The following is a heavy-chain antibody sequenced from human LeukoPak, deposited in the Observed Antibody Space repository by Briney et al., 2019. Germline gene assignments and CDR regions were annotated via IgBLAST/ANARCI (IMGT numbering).Heavy chain of an antibody. CDR1: GGSISSYY. CDR2: IYYSGST. Sequence: AETLSLTCTVSGGSISSYYWSWVRQPPGKGLEWIGYIYYSGSTNYNPSLKSRVTISVDTSKNQFSLKLSSVTAADTAVYYCAYGMDVWGQGTTVTVSS. V-gene: IGHV4-59*01. J-gene: IGHJ6*02. CDR3: AYGMDV.